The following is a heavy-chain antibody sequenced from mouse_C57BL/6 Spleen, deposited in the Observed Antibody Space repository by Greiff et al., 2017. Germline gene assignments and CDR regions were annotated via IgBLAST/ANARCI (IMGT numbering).Heavy chain of an antibody. CDR1: GYTFTSYW. J-gene: IGHJ2*01. CDR3: ARYLLHIGFDY. V-gene: IGHV1-64*01. Sequence: VQLQQPGAELVKPGASVKLSCKASGYTFTSYWMHWVKQRPGQGLEWIGMIHPNSGSTNYNEKFKSKATLTVDKSSSTAYMQLSSLTSEDSAVYYCARYLLHIGFDYWGQGTTLTVSS. CDR2: IHPNSGST. D-gene: IGHD2-1*01.